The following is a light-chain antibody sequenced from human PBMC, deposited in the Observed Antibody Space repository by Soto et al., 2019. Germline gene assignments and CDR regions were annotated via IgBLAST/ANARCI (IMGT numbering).Light chain of an antibody. J-gene: IGKJ1*01. Sequence: IQMTQSPSTLSASVGDRVTITCRASQSISSWLAWYQQKPGTAPKLLIYKASTLQSGVPSRFSGSGSGTEFTLTISSLQPYDSATYYCQQYRDNSTFAPGTNV. CDR2: KAS. V-gene: IGKV1-5*03. CDR1: QSISSW. CDR3: QQYRDNST.